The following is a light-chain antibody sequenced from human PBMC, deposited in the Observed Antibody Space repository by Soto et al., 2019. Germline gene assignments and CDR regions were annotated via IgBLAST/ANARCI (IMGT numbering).Light chain of an antibody. CDR1: ISDVAGYNY. Sequence: QSVLTQPRSVSGSPGQSVTISCTGTISDVAGYNYVSWYQHHPGKAPKLLISDVTKRPSWVPDRFSGSKSGSTASLTISELQAEDDADYYCSSYAGSNNLVFGGGTKVTVL. CDR2: DVT. CDR3: SSYAGSNNLV. J-gene: IGLJ2*01. V-gene: IGLV2-11*01.